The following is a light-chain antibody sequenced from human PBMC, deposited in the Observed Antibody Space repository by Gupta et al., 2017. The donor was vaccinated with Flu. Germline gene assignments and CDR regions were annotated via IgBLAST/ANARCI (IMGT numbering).Light chain of an antibody. J-gene: IGKJ4*01. CDR3: HQRSSWPPLT. Sequence: ATLCLSPGDRATLSCRASQSVLAYLAWYKQKPGQAPRLLIYDASTREPGVPARFSGSGYGKELTLSISSREPEDFAVYYCHQRSSWPPLTFGGGTKVEI. CDR2: DAS. V-gene: IGKV3-11*01. CDR1: QSVLAY.